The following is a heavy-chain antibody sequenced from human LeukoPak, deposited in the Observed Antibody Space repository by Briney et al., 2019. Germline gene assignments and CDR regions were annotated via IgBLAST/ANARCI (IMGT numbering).Heavy chain of an antibody. D-gene: IGHD3-10*01. J-gene: IGHJ6*04. V-gene: IGHV3-74*01. CDR1: GFTFSSYW. CDR2: INSDGSST. CDR3: ARDSMVRGVIRQYYHGMDV. Sequence: PGGSLRLSCAASGFTFSSYWMHWVRQASGKGLVWVSRINSDGSSTSYADSVKGRFTISRDNAKNALYLQMNSLRAEDTAVYYCARDSMVRGVIRQYYHGMDVWGKGTTVTVSS.